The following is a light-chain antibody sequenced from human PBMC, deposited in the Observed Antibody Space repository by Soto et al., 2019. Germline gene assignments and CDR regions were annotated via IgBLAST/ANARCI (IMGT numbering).Light chain of an antibody. J-gene: IGKJ5*01. CDR3: PQSYSTPL. CDR1: QSISSY. CDR2: AAS. V-gene: IGKV1-39*01. Sequence: DIHMTQSPSSLSASVGHTFTITCRASQSISSYLNWYQQKPGKSPKLLIYAASSLQSGVPSRLSGSGSGTDFPLTISSLQPEDFATYYCPQSYSTPLFGQGTRLEIK.